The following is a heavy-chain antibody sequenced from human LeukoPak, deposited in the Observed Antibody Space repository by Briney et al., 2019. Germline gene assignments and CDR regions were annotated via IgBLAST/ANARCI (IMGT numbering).Heavy chain of an antibody. CDR2: IKKDGEEK. CDR3: ARDPYYDGPSFGAFDI. D-gene: IGHD3-22*01. J-gene: IGHJ3*02. V-gene: IGHV3-7*01. CDR1: GFAISGSV. Sequence: GGSLRLSCAASGFAISGSVMSWVRQAPGKGLEWVANIKKDGEEKVYVDSVKGRFTISRDNAMNSLYLQMNTLRAEDTAVYYCARDPYYDGPSFGAFDIWGQGTIVTVSS.